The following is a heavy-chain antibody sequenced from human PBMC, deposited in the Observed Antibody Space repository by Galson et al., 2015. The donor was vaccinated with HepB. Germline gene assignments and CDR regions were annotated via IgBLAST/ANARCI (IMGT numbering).Heavy chain of an antibody. CDR2: ISTYNGNT. D-gene: IGHD1-26*01. CDR3: AREIGDSGSPSFDY. Sequence: SVKVSCKASGYTFTSYGISWVRQAPGQGLEWMAWISTYNGNTYYAQTLQGRVTMTTDTSTSTAFMELRSLRSDDTAIYYCAREIGDSGSPSFDYWGQGTLVTVSS. CDR1: GYTFTSYG. V-gene: IGHV1-18*01. J-gene: IGHJ4*02.